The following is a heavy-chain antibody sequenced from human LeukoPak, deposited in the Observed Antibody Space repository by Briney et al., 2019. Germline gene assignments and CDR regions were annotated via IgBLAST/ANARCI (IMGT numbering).Heavy chain of an antibody. Sequence: GGSLRLSCAASGFTVITNDMTWVRQAPGKGLEWVSVLYSDGNTQYADSVQGRFTISRDKSKNTLYLEMHSLSPDDTAVYYCARGVEPLAANTLAYWGQGTLVTVSS. CDR1: GFTVITND. J-gene: IGHJ4*02. D-gene: IGHD1-14*01. CDR2: LYSDGNT. CDR3: ARGVEPLAANTLAY. V-gene: IGHV3-53*01.